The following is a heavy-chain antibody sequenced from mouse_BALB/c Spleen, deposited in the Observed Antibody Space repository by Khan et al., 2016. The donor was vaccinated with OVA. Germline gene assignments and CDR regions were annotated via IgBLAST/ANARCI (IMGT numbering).Heavy chain of an antibody. CDR1: GYTLTSYY. J-gene: IGHJ2*01. V-gene: IGHV1S56*01. CDR3: ARGYYGYLDY. CDR2: IYPVDGST. D-gene: IGHD1-1*01. Sequence: QMQLEESGPELVRPGASVKMSCKASGYTLTSYYIHWVKQRPGQGLEWIGWIYPVDGSTKYNEKFKGKSTLTADKSSSTAYMLFSSLTSEDSAIYFCARGYYGYLDYWGQGTTLTVSS.